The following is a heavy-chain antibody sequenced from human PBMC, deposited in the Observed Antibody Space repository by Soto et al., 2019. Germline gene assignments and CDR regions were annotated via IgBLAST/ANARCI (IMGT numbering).Heavy chain of an antibody. D-gene: IGHD2-2*01. J-gene: IGHJ4*02. CDR3: TKDPCTRSSCYFDF. CDR2: ISGSDAGT. V-gene: IGHV3-23*01. Sequence: EVQLLESGGGLVQPGGPLRLSCEASGVTFSSHAMSWVRQAPGKGLEWVSAISGSDAGTFDADSVRGRFTISRDNSKNTLYLHMTSLRVEDTAIYYCTKDPCTRSSCYFDFWGQGSLVTVSS. CDR1: GVTFSSHA.